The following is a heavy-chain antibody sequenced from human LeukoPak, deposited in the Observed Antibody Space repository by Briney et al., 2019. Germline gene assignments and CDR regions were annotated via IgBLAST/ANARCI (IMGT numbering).Heavy chain of an antibody. CDR1: GGSFSGYY. V-gene: IGHV4-34*01. CDR2: INHSGST. CDR3: ARGQVAVPPPLQ. D-gene: IGHD6-19*01. J-gene: IGHJ4*02. Sequence: SETLSLTCAVYGGSFSGYYWSWIRQPRGKWLEWIGEINHSGSTNYNPSLKSRVTISVDTSKNQFSLKLSSVTAADTAVYYCARGQVAVPPPLQWGQGTLVTVSS.